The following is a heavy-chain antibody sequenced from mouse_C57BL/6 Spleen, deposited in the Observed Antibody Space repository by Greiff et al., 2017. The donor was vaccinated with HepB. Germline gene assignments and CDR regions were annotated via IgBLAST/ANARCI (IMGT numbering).Heavy chain of an antibody. J-gene: IGHJ1*03. CDR3: TTFGYFDV. CDR2: IDPENGDT. Sequence: EVQLQQSGAELVRPGASVKLSCTASGFNIKDDYMHWVKRRPEQGLEWIGWIDPENGDTEYASKFQGKATITADTSSNTAYLQLSSLTSEDTAVYYCTTFGYFDVWGTGTTVTVSS. CDR1: GFNIKDDY. V-gene: IGHV14-4*01.